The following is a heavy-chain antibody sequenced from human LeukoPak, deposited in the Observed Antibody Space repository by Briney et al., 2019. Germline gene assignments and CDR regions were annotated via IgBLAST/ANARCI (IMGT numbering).Heavy chain of an antibody. CDR1: GFTFSSYS. J-gene: IGHJ4*02. V-gene: IGHV3-48*01. D-gene: IGHD3-3*01. CDR2: ISSSSSTI. CDR3: ARDQLDDFWSGFSSLFDY. Sequence: GGSLRLSCAASGFTFSSYSMNWVRQAPGKGLEWVSYISSSSSTIYYADSVKGRFTISRDNAKNSLYLQMNSLRAEDTAVYYCARDQLDDFWSGFSSLFDYWGQGTLVTVSS.